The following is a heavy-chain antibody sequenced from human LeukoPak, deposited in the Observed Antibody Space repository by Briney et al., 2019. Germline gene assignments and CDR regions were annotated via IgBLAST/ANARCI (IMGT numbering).Heavy chain of an antibody. CDR3: ARKPATPNYDFWSGYYGPFDY. Sequence: ASVNVSCKASGYTFTSYAMNWVRQAPGQGLEWMGWINTNTGNPTYAQGFTGRFVFSLDTSVSTAYLQISSLKAEDTAVYYCARKPATPNYDFWSGYYGPFDYWGQGTLVTVSS. D-gene: IGHD3-3*01. V-gene: IGHV7-4-1*02. CDR1: GYTFTSYA. CDR2: INTNTGNP. J-gene: IGHJ4*02.